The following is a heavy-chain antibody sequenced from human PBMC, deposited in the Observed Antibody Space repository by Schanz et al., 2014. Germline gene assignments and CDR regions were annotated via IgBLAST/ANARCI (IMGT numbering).Heavy chain of an antibody. V-gene: IGHV1-2*06. CDR2: MNPKNGAT. CDR1: RYDFRDYY. D-gene: IGHD3-10*01. Sequence: QAQLVQSGAEVKRSGASVKISCKASRYDFRDYYVQWVRQAPGYGLEWVGRMNPKNGATIYAQKFQGRVSMTRDMFTSTAYMEVRSLRHDDTALYYCARVLYFGTGIAYYGVDVWGQGTAVSVS. J-gene: IGHJ6*02. CDR3: ARVLYFGTGIAYYGVDV.